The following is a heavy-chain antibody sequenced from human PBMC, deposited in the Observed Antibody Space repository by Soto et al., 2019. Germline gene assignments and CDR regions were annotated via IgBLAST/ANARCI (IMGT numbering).Heavy chain of an antibody. Sequence: EVQLVESGGGLVQPGGSLRLSCAGSGFTFSNYWMHWVRQAPGKGLEWVSRIDHDGPTDYADSVRGRFIISRDNAENTLYLQMDSLRPEDTAVYYCVRDSHGYYWGQGTLVTVSS. J-gene: IGHJ4*02. CDR3: VRDSHGYY. CDR2: IDHDGPT. D-gene: IGHD4-17*01. CDR1: GFTFSNYW. V-gene: IGHV3-74*01.